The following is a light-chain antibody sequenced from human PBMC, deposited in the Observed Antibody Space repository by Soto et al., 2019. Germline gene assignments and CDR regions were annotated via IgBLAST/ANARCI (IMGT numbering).Light chain of an antibody. J-gene: IGKJ3*01. CDR2: DAS. V-gene: IGKV3-20*01. CDR3: QQHFGAPFT. Sequence: EIVLTQSPGTLSLSPGERATLSCRATQTIPRNYLAWYQQKPGQAPRLLIHDASSRASGISDRFSGSGSGTNVTLTISRLEPEDFAVYYCQQHFGAPFTFGPGTKVDIK. CDR1: QTIPRNY.